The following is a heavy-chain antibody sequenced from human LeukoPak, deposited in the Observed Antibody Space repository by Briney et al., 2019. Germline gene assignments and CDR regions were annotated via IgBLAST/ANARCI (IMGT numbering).Heavy chain of an antibody. Sequence: SETLSLTCTVSGGSISSGSYFWSWIRQPAGKGLEWIGRIYTSGSTNYNPSLKSRVTISVDTSKNQFSLKLSSVTAADTAVYYCARHRGGYCSSTSCYRPGPHFDYWGQGTLVTVSS. D-gene: IGHD2-2*01. CDR3: ARHRGGYCSSTSCYRPGPHFDY. CDR1: GGSISSGSYF. CDR2: IYTSGST. V-gene: IGHV4-61*02. J-gene: IGHJ4*02.